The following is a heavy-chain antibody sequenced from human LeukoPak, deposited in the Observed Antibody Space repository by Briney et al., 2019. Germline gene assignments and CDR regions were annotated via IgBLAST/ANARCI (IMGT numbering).Heavy chain of an antibody. CDR3: ARVNCSGGSCYYYFDY. CDR1: GFTFSSYW. CDR2: IKQDGSEK. D-gene: IGHD2-15*01. J-gene: IGHJ4*02. V-gene: IGHV3-7*01. Sequence: GGSLRLSCAASGFTFSSYWMSWVRQAPGKGLEWVANIKQDGSEKYYVDSVKGRFTISRDNAKNSLYLQMNSLRAEDTAVYYCARVNCSGGSCYYYFDYWGQGTLVTVSS.